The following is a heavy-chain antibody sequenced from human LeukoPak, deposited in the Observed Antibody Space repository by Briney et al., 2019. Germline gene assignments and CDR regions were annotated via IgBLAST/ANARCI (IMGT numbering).Heavy chain of an antibody. CDR1: GYTVTGYY. V-gene: IGHV1-2*02. D-gene: IGHD3-10*01. CDR2: INPNSGST. Sequence: ASVNASCKASGYTVTGYYMHWVRQAPGQGLEWMGWINPNSGSTNYAQKFQGRVTMTRDTSISTAYMELSRLRSDDTAVYYCARDGYYGSGSYSAPDYWGQGTLVTVSS. CDR3: ARDGYYGSGSYSAPDY. J-gene: IGHJ4*02.